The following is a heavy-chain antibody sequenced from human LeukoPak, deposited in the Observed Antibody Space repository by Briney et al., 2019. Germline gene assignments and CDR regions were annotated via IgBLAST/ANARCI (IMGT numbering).Heavy chain of an antibody. D-gene: IGHD3-22*01. CDR1: GGTFSSYA. J-gene: IGHJ4*02. V-gene: IGHV1-69*05. Sequence: ASVKVSCKASGGTFSSYAISWVRQAPGQGLGWMGGIIPIFGTANYAQKFQGRVTITTDESTSTAYMELSSLRSEDTAVYYCARAGGPDYDSSGYYYGYWGQGTLVTVSS. CDR3: ARAGGPDYDSSGYYYGY. CDR2: IIPIFGTA.